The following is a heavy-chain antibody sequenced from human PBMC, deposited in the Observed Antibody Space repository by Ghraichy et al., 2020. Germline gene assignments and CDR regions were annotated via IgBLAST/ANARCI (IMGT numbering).Heavy chain of an antibody. CDR3: GKDLYYDSSGYSISDYYYMDV. V-gene: IGHV3-64D*09. Sequence: GGSLRLSCSASGFTFSSFAMHWVRQAPGKGLEYVSAISSNGGSTYYADSVKGRFTISRDNSKNTVYLQMSSLGAEDTAVYYCGKDLYYDSSGYSISDYYYMDVWGKGTTVTVSS. CDR2: ISSNGGST. D-gene: IGHD3-22*01. J-gene: IGHJ6*03. CDR1: GFTFSSFA.